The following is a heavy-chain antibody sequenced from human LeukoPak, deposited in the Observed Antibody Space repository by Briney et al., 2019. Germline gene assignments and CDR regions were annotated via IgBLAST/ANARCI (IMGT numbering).Heavy chain of an antibody. D-gene: IGHD3-10*02. V-gene: IGHV3-23*01. CDR3: ARELVSSGTGYFDL. CDR1: GFTFGNFG. Sequence: PGGPLRLSCEASGFTFGNFGMTWVRQAPGKGLQWVSGITGSTTWTYYAASVKGRITVSRDNSQNTLHLQMNSLRADDTAVYYCARELVSSGTGYFDLWGRGTLVTVSS. J-gene: IGHJ2*01. CDR2: ITGSTTWT.